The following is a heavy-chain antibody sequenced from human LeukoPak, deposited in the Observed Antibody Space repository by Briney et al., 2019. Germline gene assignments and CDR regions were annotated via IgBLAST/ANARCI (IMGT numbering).Heavy chain of an antibody. D-gene: IGHD3-10*01. J-gene: IGHJ6*02. CDR3: AKDRTYYGSGSQYGMDV. Sequence: GGSLRLSCAASGFTFSSYSMNWVRQAPGKGLEWVSSISSSSSYIYYADSVKGRFTISRDNAKNSLYLQMNSLRAEDTAVYYCAKDRTYYGSGSQYGMDVWGQGTTVTVSS. CDR1: GFTFSSYS. CDR2: ISSSSSYI. V-gene: IGHV3-21*01.